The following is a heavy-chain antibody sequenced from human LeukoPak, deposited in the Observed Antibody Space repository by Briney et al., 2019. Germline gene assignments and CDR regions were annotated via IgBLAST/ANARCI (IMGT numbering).Heavy chain of an antibody. CDR1: GFTFSSYA. V-gene: IGHV3-30*04. CDR3: ARGTTTVTTCISCYGMDV. Sequence: PGRSLRLSCAASGFTFSSYAMHWVRQAPGKGLEWVAVISYDGSNKYYADSVKGRFTISRDNSKNTLYLQMNSLRAEDTAVYYCARGTTTVTTCISCYGMDVWGRGTTVTVSS. CDR2: ISYDGSNK. D-gene: IGHD4-17*01. J-gene: IGHJ6*02.